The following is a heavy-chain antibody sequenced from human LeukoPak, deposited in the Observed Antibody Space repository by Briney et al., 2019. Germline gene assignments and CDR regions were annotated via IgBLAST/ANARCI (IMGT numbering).Heavy chain of an antibody. J-gene: IGHJ3*02. CDR2: IYHSGST. D-gene: IGHD3-22*01. Sequence: SETLSLTCTVSGYSISSGYYWGWIRQPPGKGLEWIGSIYHSGSTYYNPSLKSRVTISVDTSKNQFSLKLSSVTAADTAVYYCARDWPDYYDSSGYLDAFDIWGQGTMVTVSS. V-gene: IGHV4-38-2*02. CDR3: ARDWPDYYDSSGYLDAFDI. CDR1: GYSISSGYY.